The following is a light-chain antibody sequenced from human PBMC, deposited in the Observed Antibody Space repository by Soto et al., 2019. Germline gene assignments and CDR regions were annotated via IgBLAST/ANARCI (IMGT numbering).Light chain of an antibody. CDR2: KAS. J-gene: IGKJ3*01. V-gene: IGKV1-5*03. Sequence: DLQMTQSPSTLSASVGDRVTITCRASQNIGGYLAWYQQKPGKAPKLLIYKASSLESGVPSRFSGSGSGTEFTLTISSLQPDDFATYYCQQSETFPLTFGPGTKVDI. CDR3: QQSETFPLT. CDR1: QNIGGY.